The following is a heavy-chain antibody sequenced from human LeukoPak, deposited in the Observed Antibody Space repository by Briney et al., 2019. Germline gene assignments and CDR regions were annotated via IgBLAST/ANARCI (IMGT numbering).Heavy chain of an antibody. Sequence: GRSLRLSCAASGFTFDDYAMHWVRQAPGKGLEWLSGIIWNSGSIVYADSVKDRFTTSRDNAKNSLYLQMNILRAQDMALYYCAKATPGIAAAGSFDYWGQGTLVTVSS. CDR3: AKATPGIAAAGSFDY. J-gene: IGHJ4*02. D-gene: IGHD6-13*01. V-gene: IGHV3-9*03. CDR2: IIWNSGSI. CDR1: GFTFDDYA.